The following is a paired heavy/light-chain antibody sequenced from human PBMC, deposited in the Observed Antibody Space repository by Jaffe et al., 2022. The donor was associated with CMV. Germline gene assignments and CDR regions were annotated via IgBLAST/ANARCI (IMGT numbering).Light chain of an antibody. Sequence: DIQMTQSPSSLSASVGDRVTITCRASQDINNKLAWFQQRPGKAPKSLIYGASTLQSGVPSKFSGTGSGTDFTLTISSLQPEDFATYYCQQYERYPLTFGGGTKVEI. V-gene: IGKV1-16*02. CDR2: GAS. J-gene: IGKJ4*01. CDR1: QDINNK. CDR3: QQYERYPLT.
Heavy chain of an antibody. D-gene: IGHD2-15*01. J-gene: IGHJ4*02. V-gene: IGHV3-33*01. CDR3: ARAYCGGGRCYEPNY. CDR1: GFIFSTYG. CDR2: IWNDGSNK. Sequence: QVQLVESGGGVVQPGRSLRLSCAASGFIFSTYGIHWVRQAPGKGLEWVTLIWNDGSNKYYADSVKGRFTISRDDSKNTVSLQMDSLRVEDTAVYYCARAYCGGGRCYEPNYWGQGTRVTVSS.